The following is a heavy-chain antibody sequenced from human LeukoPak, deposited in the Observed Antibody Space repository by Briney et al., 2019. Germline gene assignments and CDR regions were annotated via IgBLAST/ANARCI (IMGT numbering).Heavy chain of an antibody. CDR1: GFTVSNSY. Sequence: GGSLRLSCAASGFTVSNSYMSWVRQAPGKGREWVSGLYSGGGAYYTDSVRDRFTISSGSSKNTLDLQVNTPRADDTAVYYCVGQTPKDYWGQGTLVPVSS. CDR3: VGQTPKDY. CDR2: LYSGGGA. J-gene: IGHJ4*02. V-gene: IGHV3-53*01.